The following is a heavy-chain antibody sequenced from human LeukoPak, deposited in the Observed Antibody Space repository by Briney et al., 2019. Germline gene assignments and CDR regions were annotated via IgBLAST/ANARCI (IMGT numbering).Heavy chain of an antibody. CDR1: GFTFSSYE. J-gene: IGHJ4*02. D-gene: IGHD3-10*01. V-gene: IGHV3-48*03. Sequence: QPGGSLRLSCAASGFTFSSYEMNWVRQAPGKGLEWVSYISSSGSTIYYADSVKGRFTISRDNAKNSLYLQMNSLRAEDTAVYYCARWASYYYGSAFDYWGQGTLVTVSS. CDR2: ISSSGSTI. CDR3: ARWASYYYGSAFDY.